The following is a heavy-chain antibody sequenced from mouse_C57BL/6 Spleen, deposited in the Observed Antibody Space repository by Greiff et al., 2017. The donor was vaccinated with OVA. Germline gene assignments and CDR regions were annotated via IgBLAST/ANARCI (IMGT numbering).Heavy chain of an antibody. J-gene: IGHJ2*01. CDR2: ISSGGDYI. Sequence: EVQLVESGEGLVKPGGSLKLSCAASGFTFSSYAMSWVRQTPEKRLEWVAYISSGGDYIYYADTVKGRFTISRDNARNTLYLQRSSLKSEDTAMYYCTRVGDYGAYYFDYWGQGTTLTVSS. D-gene: IGHD2-4*01. V-gene: IGHV5-9-1*02. CDR3: TRVGDYGAYYFDY. CDR1: GFTFSSYA.